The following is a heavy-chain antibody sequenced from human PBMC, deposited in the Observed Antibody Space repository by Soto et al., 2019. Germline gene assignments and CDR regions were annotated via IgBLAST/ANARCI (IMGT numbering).Heavy chain of an antibody. CDR1: GGCFTSKNW. CDR3: ASRDPGTSVDY. Sequence: SETLSLTCAVSGGCFTSKNWWTWVRQPPGQGLEWIGEIYRTGSTNYNPSLKSRVTISLDKSENQFSLKVTSLTAADTAVYYCASRDPGTSVDYWGQGTLVTVSS. D-gene: IGHD1-7*01. V-gene: IGHV4-4*02. CDR2: IYRTGST. J-gene: IGHJ4*02.